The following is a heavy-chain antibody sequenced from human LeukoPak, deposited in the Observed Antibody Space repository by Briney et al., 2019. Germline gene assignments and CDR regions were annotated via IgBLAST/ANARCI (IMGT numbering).Heavy chain of an antibody. Sequence: PSETLSLTCTVSGGSISSYYWSWIRQPPGKGLEWIGYIYYSGSANYSPSLKSRVTISVDTSKNQFSLNLNSVTAADTAVYYCARDPTGANYFDYWGQGTLVTVSS. J-gene: IGHJ4*02. CDR3: ARDPTGANYFDY. D-gene: IGHD7-27*01. CDR1: GGSISSYY. V-gene: IGHV4-59*01. CDR2: IYYSGSA.